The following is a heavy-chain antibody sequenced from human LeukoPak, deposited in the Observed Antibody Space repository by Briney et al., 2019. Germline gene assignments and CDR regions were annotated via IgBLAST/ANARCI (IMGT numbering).Heavy chain of an antibody. Sequence: SETLSLTCTVSGGSISTYYWSWIRQPPGKALEWIGYIYYTGSTTYNPSLKRRVSISVDTSKNQFSLKLTSVTAAGTAVYYCARAWEGYYYMDVWGKGTTVTVSS. J-gene: IGHJ6*03. CDR2: IYYTGST. CDR3: ARAWEGYYYMDV. V-gene: IGHV4-59*01. CDR1: GGSISTYY. D-gene: IGHD1-26*01.